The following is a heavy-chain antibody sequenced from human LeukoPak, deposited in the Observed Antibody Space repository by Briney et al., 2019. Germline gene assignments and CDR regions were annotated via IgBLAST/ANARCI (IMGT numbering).Heavy chain of an antibody. CDR3: ATRRAYRSPVGY. CDR1: GGSFSGNY. V-gene: IGHV4-34*01. J-gene: IGHJ4*02. Sequence: PSETLSLTCAVPGGSFSGNYGSWIRQPPGKGLEWLGEINDVGNTNYAPSLKSRITISVDTSKNQFSLNLSSVTAADTAIYYCATRRAYRSPVGYWGQGTLVTVSS. CDR2: INDVGNT. D-gene: IGHD5-18*01.